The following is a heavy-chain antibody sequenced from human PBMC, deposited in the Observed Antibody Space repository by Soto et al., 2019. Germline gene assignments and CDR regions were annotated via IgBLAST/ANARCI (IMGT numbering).Heavy chain of an antibody. V-gene: IGHV4-30-4*08. CDR1: GGSISSRGYY. J-gene: IGHJ4*02. D-gene: IGHD2-2*02. Sequence: PSETLSLTCTVSGGSISSRGYYWGWIRQDPGKGLEWIGYIYYSGSTYYNPSLKSRVTISVDTSKNQFSLKLSSVTAADTAVYYCARYTLGYCSSTSCYSPFDYWGQGTLVTVSS. CDR2: IYYSGST. CDR3: ARYTLGYCSSTSCYSPFDY.